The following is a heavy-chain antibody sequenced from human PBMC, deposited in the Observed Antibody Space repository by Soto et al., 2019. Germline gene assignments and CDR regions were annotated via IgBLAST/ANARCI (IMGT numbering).Heavy chain of an antibody. CDR3: ARGGAGIGGMDV. CDR2: TYYRSKWYN. V-gene: IGHV6-1*01. CDR1: GDSVSSNTAA. D-gene: IGHD1-1*01. Sequence: GDSVSSNTAAWNWIRSSPSRGLEWLGRTYYRSKWYNDYAVSVKSRITINPDTSKNQFSLQLNSVTPEDTAVYYCARGGAGIGGMDVWGQGXTVTVYS. J-gene: IGHJ6*02.